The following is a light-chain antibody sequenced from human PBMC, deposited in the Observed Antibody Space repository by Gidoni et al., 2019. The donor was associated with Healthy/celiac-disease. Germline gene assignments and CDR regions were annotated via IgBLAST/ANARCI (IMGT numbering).Light chain of an antibody. V-gene: IGKV3-20*01. J-gene: IGKJ2*01. CDR3: QQYGSSPRT. CDR2: GAS. Sequence: EIVLTQSPGTLSLSPGERATRSCRASQSVSSSYLAWYQQKPGQAPRLLLYGASSRATGIPDRFSGSGSGTDFTLTISRLEPEDFAVYYCQQYGSSPRTFXQXTKLEIK. CDR1: QSVSSSY.